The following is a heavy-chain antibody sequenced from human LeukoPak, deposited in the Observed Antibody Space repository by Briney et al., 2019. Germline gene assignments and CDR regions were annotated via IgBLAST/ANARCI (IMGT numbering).Heavy chain of an antibody. CDR3: ARANAFDI. V-gene: IGHV3-33*01. CDR2: IWYDGSHK. J-gene: IGHJ3*02. CDR1: GFTFSSYG. Sequence: PGGSLRLSCAASGFTFSSYGMHWVPQAPGKGLEWVAVIWYDGSHKYYADSVKGRFTISRDNSKNTLFLQMNSLSAEDTAVYYCARANAFDIWGQGTMVTVSS.